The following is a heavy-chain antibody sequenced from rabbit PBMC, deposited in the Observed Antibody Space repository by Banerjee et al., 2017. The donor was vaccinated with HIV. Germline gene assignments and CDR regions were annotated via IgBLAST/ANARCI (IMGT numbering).Heavy chain of an antibody. D-gene: IGHD6-1*01. CDR1: GFSFSSSYY. Sequence: QSLEESGGDLVKPGASLTLTCTASGFSFSSSYYMCCVRQAPGKGRAWIACIYAGSSGSTYYASWAKGRFTISKTSSTTVTLQMTSLTAADTATYFCARGGYTYGYAGYAYALTRLDLWGPGTLVTVS. J-gene: IGHJ3*01. CDR3: ARGGYTYGYAGYAYALTRLDL. V-gene: IGHV1S40*01. CDR2: IYAGSSGST.